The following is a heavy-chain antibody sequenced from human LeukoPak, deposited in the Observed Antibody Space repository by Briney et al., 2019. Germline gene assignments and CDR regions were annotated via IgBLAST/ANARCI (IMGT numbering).Heavy chain of an antibody. CDR1: GYSFTTYY. J-gene: IGHJ4*02. CDR2: MNPRGGST. CDR3: ARVDDYGGNSVGY. D-gene: IGHD4-23*01. Sequence: GASVKVSCKASGYSFTTYYMHWMRHAPGQGLEWMGTMNPRGGSTNYAQKFQGRVTMIRDPPTSTVYMELSSLRFEDTAVYYCARVDDYGGNSVGYWGQGTLVTVSS. V-gene: IGHV1-46*01.